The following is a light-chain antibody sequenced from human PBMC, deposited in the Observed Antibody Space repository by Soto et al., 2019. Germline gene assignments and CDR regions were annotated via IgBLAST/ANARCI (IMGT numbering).Light chain of an antibody. CDR2: GAS. V-gene: IGKV3-20*01. CDR3: QQYGSAPFT. Sequence: EIVLTQSPGTLSLSPGERATLSCRASQSVSSNYLAWYQQKPGQAPRLLIYGASSRATGIPDRFSGSDSGTDFPLIISTLEPEDFAVYYCQQYGSAPFTFGPGTKVDI. J-gene: IGKJ3*01. CDR1: QSVSSNY.